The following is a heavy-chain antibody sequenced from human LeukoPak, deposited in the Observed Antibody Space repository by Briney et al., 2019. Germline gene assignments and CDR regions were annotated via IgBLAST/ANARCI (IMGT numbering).Heavy chain of an antibody. CDR3: ARLSENYYYYGMDV. Sequence: PGGSLRLSCAASGFTVSSNYMSWVRQAPGKGLEWVSVIYSGGSTYYADSVKGRFTISRDNSKNTLYLQMNSLRAEDTAVYYCARLSENYYYYGMDVWGQGTTVTVSS. CDR1: GFTVSSNY. V-gene: IGHV3-53*01. J-gene: IGHJ6*02. CDR2: IYSGGST. D-gene: IGHD5/OR15-5a*01.